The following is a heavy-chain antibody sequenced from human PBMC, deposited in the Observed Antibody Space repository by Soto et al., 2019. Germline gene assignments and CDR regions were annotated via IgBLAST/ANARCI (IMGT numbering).Heavy chain of an antibody. J-gene: IGHJ5*02. V-gene: IGHV1-69*13. CDR1: GGTFSSYA. Sequence: ASVKVSCKASGGTFSSYAISWVRQAPGQGLEWMGGIIPIFGTANYAQKFQGRVTITADESTSTAYMELSSLRSEDTAVYYCARAASPYFDLLSAFHPWGQGTLVTVSS. CDR2: IIPIFGTA. CDR3: ARAASPYFDLLSAFHP. D-gene: IGHD3-9*01.